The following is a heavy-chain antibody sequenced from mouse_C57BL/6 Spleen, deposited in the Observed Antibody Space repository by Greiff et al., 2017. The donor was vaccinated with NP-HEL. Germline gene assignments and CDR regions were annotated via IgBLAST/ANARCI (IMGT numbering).Heavy chain of an antibody. CDR1: GFTFISYA. CDR2: ISDGGSYT. V-gene: IGHV5-4*01. Sequence: EVKVEESGGGLVKPGGSLKLSCAASGFTFISYAMSWVRQTPEKRLEWVATISDGGSYTYYPDNVKGRFTISRDHAKNNLYLQMSHLKSEDTAMYYCARDTRRGYAMDYWGQGTSVTVSS. J-gene: IGHJ4*01. CDR3: ARDTRRGYAMDY.